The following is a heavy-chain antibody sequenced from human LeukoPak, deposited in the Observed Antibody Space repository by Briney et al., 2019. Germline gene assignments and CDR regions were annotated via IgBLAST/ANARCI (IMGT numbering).Heavy chain of an antibody. CDR1: GYTFTSYG. CDR3: ARDLDYYDSSGYYYSTTRNWFDP. V-gene: IGHV1-18*01. Sequence: ASVKVSCKASGYTFTSYGISWVRQAPGQGLEWMGWISAYNGNTNYAQKLQGRVTMTTDTSTSTAYMELRSLRSDDTAVYYRARDLDYYDSSGYYYSTTRNWFDPWGQGTLVTVSS. CDR2: ISAYNGNT. D-gene: IGHD3-22*01. J-gene: IGHJ5*02.